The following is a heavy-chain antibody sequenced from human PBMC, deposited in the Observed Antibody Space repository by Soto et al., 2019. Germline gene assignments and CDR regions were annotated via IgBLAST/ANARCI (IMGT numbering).Heavy chain of an antibody. V-gene: IGHV5-51*01. J-gene: IGHJ4*02. CDR2: IHPGDSET. CDR3: ARQRGPDTPMIIDY. CDR1: GYSFSTYW. D-gene: IGHD5-18*01. Sequence: GESLKITCRVSGYSFSTYWIGWVRQMSGKGLEWVGIIHPGDSETRYSRSFQGRVTISADRSINTAYLQWSSLKASDTAMYYCARQRGPDTPMIIDYWGQGTLVIVSS.